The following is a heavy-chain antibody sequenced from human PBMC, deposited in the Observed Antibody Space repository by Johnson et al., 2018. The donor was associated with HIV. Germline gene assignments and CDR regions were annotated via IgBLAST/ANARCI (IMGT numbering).Heavy chain of an antibody. CDR3: ARGYYDSSGRTGAFDI. Sequence: VQLVESGGGVVQPGGSLRLSCAASAFTFDDYAMHWDRQAPGKGLELVSGISWNSGSRDYADSVKGRFTISRDNAKNSLYLQMNSLRAEDTAVYYCARGYYDSSGRTGAFDIWGQGTMVTVSS. V-gene: IGHV3-9*01. J-gene: IGHJ3*02. CDR2: ISWNSGSR. D-gene: IGHD3-22*01. CDR1: AFTFDDYA.